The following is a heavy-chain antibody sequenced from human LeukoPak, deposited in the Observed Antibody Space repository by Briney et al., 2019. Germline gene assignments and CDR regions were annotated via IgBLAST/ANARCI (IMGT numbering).Heavy chain of an antibody. D-gene: IGHD6-19*01. CDR2: ISNDGSDK. CDR3: AGDGGYSRGWTYGAGDY. CDR1: GFTFSSYV. V-gene: IGHV3-30*04. Sequence: GRSLRLSCAASGFTFSSYVMHWVRQAPGKGLECVAVISNDGSDKYYADSVKGRFTISRDNSKNTLYLQMNSLGAEDTALYYCAGDGGYSRGWTYGAGDYWGQGTLVTVS. J-gene: IGHJ4*02.